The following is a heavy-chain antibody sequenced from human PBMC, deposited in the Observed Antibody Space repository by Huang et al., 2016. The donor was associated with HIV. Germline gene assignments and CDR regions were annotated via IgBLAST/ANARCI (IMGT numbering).Heavy chain of an antibody. CDR1: GDSVSSHY. CDR2: VYDSGTT. V-gene: IGHV4-59*02. CDR3: VRDQGRLAVGGIDNWFDP. J-gene: IGHJ5*02. D-gene: IGHD6-19*01. Sequence: QVRLQESGPGLVKPSETLSLSCTVSGDSVSSHYWGWSRHPPGKGLGWLGTVYDSGTTKYNPRLKSRITISVDTSKNGFSLNITSVSAADTAMYFCVRDQGRLAVGGIDNWFDPWGQGALVTVSS.